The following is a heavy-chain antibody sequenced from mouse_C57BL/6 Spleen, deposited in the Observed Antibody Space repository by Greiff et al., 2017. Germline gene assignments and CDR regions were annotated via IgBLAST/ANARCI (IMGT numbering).Heavy chain of an antibody. Sequence: QVQLQQSGAELVRPGASVKLSCKASGYTFTDYYINWVKQRPGQGLEWIARIYPGSGNTYYNEKFKGKATLTAEKSSSTAYMQLSSLTSEDSAVYFCARSDSSGYWFAYRGQGALVTVSA. D-gene: IGHD3-2*02. CDR2: IYPGSGNT. CDR1: GYTFTDYY. V-gene: IGHV1-76*01. CDR3: ARSDSSGYWFAY. J-gene: IGHJ3*01.